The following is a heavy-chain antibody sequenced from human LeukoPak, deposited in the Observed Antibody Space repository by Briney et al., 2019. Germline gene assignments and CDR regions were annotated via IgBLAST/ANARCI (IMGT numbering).Heavy chain of an antibody. Sequence: PGGSLRLSCAASGFTFSSNWMSWVRQAPGKGLEWVANIKQDGSEKLYVDSVKGRFTVSRDNAKNSLYLQMNSLRAEDTAVYYCARDNIGSGSYRDYWGQGTLVTVSS. D-gene: IGHD3-10*01. CDR2: IKQDGSEK. CDR3: ARDNIGSGSYRDY. CDR1: GFTFSSNW. V-gene: IGHV3-7*01. J-gene: IGHJ4*02.